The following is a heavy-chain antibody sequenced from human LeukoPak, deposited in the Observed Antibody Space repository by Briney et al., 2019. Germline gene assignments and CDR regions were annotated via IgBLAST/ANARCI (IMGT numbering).Heavy chain of an antibody. Sequence: ASVKVSCKASGYTFTSYGISWVRQAPGQGLEWMGWISGYNGNTNYAQKLQGRVTMTTNTSTSAAYMELRSLRSDDTAVYYCARPVKNRPLRYCTGGSCLGDAFDIWGQGTMVTVSS. CDR3: ARPVKNRPLRYCTGGSCLGDAFDI. D-gene: IGHD2-15*01. CDR2: ISGYNGNT. V-gene: IGHV1-18*01. J-gene: IGHJ3*02. CDR1: GYTFTSYG.